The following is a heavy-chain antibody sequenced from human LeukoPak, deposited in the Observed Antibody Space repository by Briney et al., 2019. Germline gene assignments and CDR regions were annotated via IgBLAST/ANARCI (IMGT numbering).Heavy chain of an antibody. V-gene: IGHV4-59*11. Sequence: PSETLSLTCTVSGGSISNHYWSWIRQPPGKGLEWIGYIYYSGSTNYNPSLKSRVTISVDTSKNQFSLKLSSVTAADTAVYYCAREGYCSSTSCYDAFDIWGQGTMVTVSS. CDR3: AREGYCSSTSCYDAFDI. CDR2: IYYSGST. D-gene: IGHD2-2*01. J-gene: IGHJ3*02. CDR1: GGSISNHY.